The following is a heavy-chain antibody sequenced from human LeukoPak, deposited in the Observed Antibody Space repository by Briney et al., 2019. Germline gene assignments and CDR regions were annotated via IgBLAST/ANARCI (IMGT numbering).Heavy chain of an antibody. Sequence: SETLSLTCTVSGYSISSGYYWGWIRQPPGKGLEWIGSIYHSGSTYYNPSLKSRVTISVDTSKNQFSLKLSSVTAADTAVYYCARVVGTVTTYFDYWGQGTLVTVSS. D-gene: IGHD4-17*01. CDR2: IYHSGST. CDR3: ARVVGTVTTYFDY. V-gene: IGHV4-38-2*02. J-gene: IGHJ4*02. CDR1: GYSISSGYY.